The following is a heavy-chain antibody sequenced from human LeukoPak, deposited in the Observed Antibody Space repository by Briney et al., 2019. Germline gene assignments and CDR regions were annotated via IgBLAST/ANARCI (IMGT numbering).Heavy chain of an antibody. CDR3: AKDGGPGIAEY. V-gene: IGHV4-59*01. CDR1: GGSLCGYN. Sequence: SETLCLTCTVSGGSLCGYNCSCGPDRPGGRGGSSGYIYYIGRANYKTSLTSRVTIPVYTSKHKFSMTLSSATASDTGVYYCAKDGGPGIAEYWGQGTLVTVSS. D-gene: IGHD6-13*01. J-gene: IGHJ4*02. CDR2: IYYIGRA.